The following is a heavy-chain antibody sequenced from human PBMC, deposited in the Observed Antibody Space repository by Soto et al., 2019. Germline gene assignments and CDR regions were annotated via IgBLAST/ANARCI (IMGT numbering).Heavy chain of an antibody. J-gene: IGHJ4*02. Sequence: DLAWIGYIFYSGISYYNPSLQSRVTISVDTSKNQFSLKLTSVTAADTAVYYCARGRIMLTFGGGSGEWGIDYWGQGTLVTVSS. V-gene: IGHV4-31*02. D-gene: IGHD3-16*01. CDR2: IFYSGIS. CDR3: ARGRIMLTFGGGSGEWGIDY.